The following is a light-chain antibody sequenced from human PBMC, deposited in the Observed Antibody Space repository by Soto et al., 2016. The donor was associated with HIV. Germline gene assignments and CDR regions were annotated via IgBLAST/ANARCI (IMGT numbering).Light chain of an antibody. CDR3: QVWHSSTDHRV. J-gene: IGLJ3*02. CDR2: DDD. V-gene: IGLV3-21*03. CDR1: NIGDRS. Sequence: SYVLTQPPSVSVAPGKTAKITCGGHNIGDRSVHWYQQRPGQAPILVVYDDDDRPSGIPERFSGSNSGNTATLTISRVEAGDEADYHCQVWHSSTDHRVFGGGPRLTVL.